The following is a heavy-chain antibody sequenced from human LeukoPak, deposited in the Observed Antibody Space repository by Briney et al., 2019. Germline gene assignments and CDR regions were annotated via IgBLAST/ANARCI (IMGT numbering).Heavy chain of an antibody. CDR2: ISAYNGNT. Sequence: ASVKVSCKASGYTFTSYGISWLRQAPGQGLEWMGWISAYNGNTDYAQKLQGRVTMTTDTSTSTAYMELRSLRSDDTAVYYCARGGNIVVVPAANYYFDYWGQGTLVTVSS. J-gene: IGHJ4*02. D-gene: IGHD2-2*01. V-gene: IGHV1-18*01. CDR3: ARGGNIVVVPAANYYFDY. CDR1: GYTFTSYG.